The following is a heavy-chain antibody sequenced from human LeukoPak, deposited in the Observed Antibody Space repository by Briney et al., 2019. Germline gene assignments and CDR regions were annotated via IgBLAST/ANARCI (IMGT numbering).Heavy chain of an antibody. CDR1: GFTFSSYW. V-gene: IGHV3-7*03. Sequence: PGGSLRLSCEASGFTFSSYWMSWVRQAPGKGLEWVAKIKTDGSEKYYVDSVKGRFTISRDNAKNSLYLQMNSLRAEDTAVYYCARDYTGYFPWGQGTLVIVSS. D-gene: IGHD3-9*01. CDR2: IKTDGSEK. CDR3: ARDYTGYFP. J-gene: IGHJ5*02.